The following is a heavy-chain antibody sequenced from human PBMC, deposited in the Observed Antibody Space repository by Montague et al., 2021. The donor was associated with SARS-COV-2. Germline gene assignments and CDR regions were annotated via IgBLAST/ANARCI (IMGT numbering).Heavy chain of an antibody. D-gene: IGHD3-22*01. Sequence: FLRLSCAASGFTFSSYALTWVRQAPGKGLEWVSAISNSGGRTYYADSVKGRLTISRDNSKNTLYPQMNSLRGEDTAIYYCAKSGVVINPYYYYGMDVWGQGTTVTVSS. J-gene: IGHJ6*02. CDR2: ISNSGGRT. CDR3: AKSGVVINPYYYYGMDV. V-gene: IGHV3-23*01. CDR1: GFTFSSYA.